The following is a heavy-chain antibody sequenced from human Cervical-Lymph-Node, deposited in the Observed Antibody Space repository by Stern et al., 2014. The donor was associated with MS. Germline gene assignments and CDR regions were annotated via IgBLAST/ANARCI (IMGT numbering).Heavy chain of an antibody. Sequence: QVQLQESGPGLVKASGTLSLTCAVSGDSITSDTWWSWVRQPPRKGLEWIGEIHHSGTTNYNPSLESRLTISLDQSKHPFSLNLNSVTAADTAVYYCARASLGDYDWFDPWGQGTLVTVSS. CDR1: GDSITSDTW. CDR2: IHHSGTT. D-gene: IGHD4-17*01. CDR3: ARASLGDYDWFDP. J-gene: IGHJ5*02. V-gene: IGHV4-4*02.